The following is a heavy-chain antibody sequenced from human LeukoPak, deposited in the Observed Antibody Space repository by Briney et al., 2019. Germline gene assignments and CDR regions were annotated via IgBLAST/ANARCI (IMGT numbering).Heavy chain of an antibody. Sequence: GESLKISCKGSGYSFTSYWIGWVRQMPGKGLEWMGIIYPGDSDTRYSPSFQGQVTISADKSISTAYLQRSSLKAPDTAMYYCARRSLYYYGPTDYWGQGTLVTVSS. CDR2: IYPGDSDT. CDR1: GYSFTSYW. V-gene: IGHV5-51*01. D-gene: IGHD3-10*01. CDR3: ARRSLYYYGPTDY. J-gene: IGHJ4*02.